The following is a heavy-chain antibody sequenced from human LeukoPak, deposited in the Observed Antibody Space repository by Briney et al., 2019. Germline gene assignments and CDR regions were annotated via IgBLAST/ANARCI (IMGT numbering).Heavy chain of an antibody. CDR2: ISSSSSYI. Sequence: GRSLRLSCAASGFTFSSYSMNWLRQAPGKGLEWVSSISSSSSYIYYADSVKGRFTISRDNAKNSLYLQMNSLRAEDTAVYYCARGEMATILNPFDYWGQGTLVTVSS. V-gene: IGHV3-21*01. D-gene: IGHD5-24*01. CDR1: GFTFSSYS. CDR3: ARGEMATILNPFDY. J-gene: IGHJ4*02.